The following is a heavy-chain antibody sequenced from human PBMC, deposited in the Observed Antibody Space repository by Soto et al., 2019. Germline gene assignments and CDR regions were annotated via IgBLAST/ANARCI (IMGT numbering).Heavy chain of an antibody. D-gene: IGHD2-8*01. CDR3: ARVLRILYHPGGFDP. Sequence: SETLSLTCTVSGGSISSYYWSWIRQPPGKGLEWIGYIYYSGSTNYNPSLKSRVTISVDTSKNQFSLKLSSVTAADAAVYYCARVLRILYHPGGFDPWGQGTLVTVSS. V-gene: IGHV4-59*01. CDR1: GGSISSYY. CDR2: IYYSGST. J-gene: IGHJ5*02.